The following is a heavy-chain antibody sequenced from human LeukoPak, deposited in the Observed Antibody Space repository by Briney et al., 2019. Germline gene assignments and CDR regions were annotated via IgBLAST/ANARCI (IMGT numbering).Heavy chain of an antibody. J-gene: IGHJ4*02. CDR2: ISSSSSYI. CDR1: GFTFSSYS. V-gene: IGHV3-21*01. D-gene: IGHD6-13*01. CDR3: ARGYSSSWSDY. Sequence: GGSLRLSCAASGFTFSSYSMNWVRQAPGKVLEWVSSISSSSSYIYYADSVKGRFTISRDNAKNSLYLQMNSLRAEDTAVYYCARGYSSSWSDYWGQGTLVTVSS.